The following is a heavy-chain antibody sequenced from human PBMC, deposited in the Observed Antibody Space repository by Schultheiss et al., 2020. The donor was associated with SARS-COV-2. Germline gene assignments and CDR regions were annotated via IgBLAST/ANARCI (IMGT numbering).Heavy chain of an antibody. D-gene: IGHD2-2*02. CDR3: ARDEGGYCSSNSCYIFLH. J-gene: IGHJ1*01. CDR2: INHSGST. V-gene: IGHV4-39*07. CDR1: GGSISSSSYY. Sequence: SETLSLTCTVSGGSISSSSYYWGWIRQPPGKGLEWIGEINHSGSTNYNPSLKSRVTISVDTSKNQFSLKLSSVTAADTAVYYCARDEGGYCSSNSCYIFLHWGQGTLVTVSS.